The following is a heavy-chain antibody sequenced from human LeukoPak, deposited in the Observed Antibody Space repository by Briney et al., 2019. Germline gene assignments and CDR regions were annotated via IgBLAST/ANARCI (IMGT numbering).Heavy chain of an antibody. CDR2: IWYDGSIK. Sequence: HPGRSLRLSCAASGFTFNTYGMNWVRQAPGKGLEWVGVIWYDGSIKYYADSVKGRFTISRDNSKNMMYLQMNSLRAEDTAVYYCARDPNTYCSSTSCYGSFDYWGQGTLVTVSS. J-gene: IGHJ4*02. V-gene: IGHV3-33*01. CDR1: GFTFNTYG. CDR3: ARDPNTYCSSTSCYGSFDY. D-gene: IGHD2-2*01.